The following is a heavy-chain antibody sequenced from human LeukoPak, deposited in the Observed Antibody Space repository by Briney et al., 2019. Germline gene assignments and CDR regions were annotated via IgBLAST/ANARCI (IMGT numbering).Heavy chain of an antibody. CDR2: ISSSSYI. CDR3: ARDSGSGRPYYFDS. CDR1: RFPFSSYT. J-gene: IGHJ4*02. Sequence: GGSLRLSCAASRFPFSSYTMNWVRQAPGKGLERVSSISSSSYIYYADSVKGRFTISRDNAKNSLYLQMNSLRAEDTAVYYCARDSGSGRPYYFDSWGQGTLVTVSS. V-gene: IGHV3-21*01. D-gene: IGHD3-10*01.